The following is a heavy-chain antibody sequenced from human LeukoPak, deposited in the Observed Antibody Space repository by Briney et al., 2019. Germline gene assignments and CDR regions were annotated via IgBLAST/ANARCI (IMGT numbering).Heavy chain of an antibody. V-gene: IGHV3-23*01. CDR2: ISDTGTTT. CDR3: AKDVYWGRDYFDS. Sequence: GGSLRLSCATSGFTLTNYAMSWLRQAPGKGLEWLTIISDTGTTTFYADSARGRFTISRDISKNMVYLQMNGLRVDDTVLYYCAKDVYWGRDYFDSWGQGTLVTVSS. CDR1: GFTLTNYA. D-gene: IGHD1-26*01. J-gene: IGHJ4*02.